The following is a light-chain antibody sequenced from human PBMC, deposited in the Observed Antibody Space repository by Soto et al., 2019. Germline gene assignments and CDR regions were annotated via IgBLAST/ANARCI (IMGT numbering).Light chain of an antibody. Sequence: EIVMTRSPAPLSVSPGERASLSCRASQIVSSNLAWYQQKAGQAPRLLIYGASTMDTGIPARFSGSGSWTAFTPTISSLQSDDFAVYYCQHYNNWRPCTCGGGTKVEIK. J-gene: IGKJ4*01. CDR1: QIVSSN. V-gene: IGKV3-15*01. CDR2: GAS. CDR3: QHYNNWRPCT.